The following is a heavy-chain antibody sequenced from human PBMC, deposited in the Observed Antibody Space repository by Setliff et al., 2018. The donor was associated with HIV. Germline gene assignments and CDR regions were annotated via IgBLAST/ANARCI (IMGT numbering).Heavy chain of an antibody. CDR1: GGSISSYY. J-gene: IGHJ4*02. Sequence: PSETLSLTCSVSGGSISSYYWSWIRQPPGKGLEWIGYIFYTGRTNYNPSLKGRVTISVDTSKNQFSLRLTPVTAADTAVYYCARELLGSNGVFDHWGQGTLVTVSS. D-gene: IGHD2-8*01. CDR3: ARELLGSNGVFDH. V-gene: IGHV4-59*01. CDR2: IFYTGRT.